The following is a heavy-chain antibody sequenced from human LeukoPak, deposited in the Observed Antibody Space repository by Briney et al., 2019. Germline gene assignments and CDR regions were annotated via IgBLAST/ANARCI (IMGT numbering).Heavy chain of an antibody. Sequence: SEALSLTCTVSGGSISSSSYYWGWIRQPPGKGLEWIGSIYYSGSTYYNPSLKSRVTISVDTSKNQFSLKLSSVTAADTAVYYCARKAVTFHYWGQGTLVTVSS. CDR2: IYYSGST. CDR3: ARKAVTFHY. V-gene: IGHV4-39*07. D-gene: IGHD4-11*01. CDR1: GGSISSSSYY. J-gene: IGHJ4*02.